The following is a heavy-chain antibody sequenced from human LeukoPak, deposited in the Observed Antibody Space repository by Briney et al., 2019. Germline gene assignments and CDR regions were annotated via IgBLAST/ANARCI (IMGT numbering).Heavy chain of an antibody. CDR2: IYYSGST. CDR3: ASSHDYGDYVWDY. V-gene: IGHV4-30-4*01. CDR1: GGSISSGAYY. Sequence: PSETLSLTCTVSGGSISSGAYYWSWIRQPPGKGLEWIGYIYYSGSTYYNPSLKSRVTISVDTSKNQFSLKLSSVTAADTAVYYCASSHDYGDYVWDYWGQGTLVTVSS. J-gene: IGHJ4*02. D-gene: IGHD4-17*01.